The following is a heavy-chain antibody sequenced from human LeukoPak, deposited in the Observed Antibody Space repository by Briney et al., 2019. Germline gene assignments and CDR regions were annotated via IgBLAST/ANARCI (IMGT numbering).Heavy chain of an antibody. CDR3: AREVSFEHCSGGSCYFDY. CDR1: GGSISSSSYY. Sequence: PSETLSLTCTVSGGSISSSSYYWGWIRQPPGKGLEWIGSIYYSGSTYYNPSLKSRVTISVDTSKNQFSLKLSSVTAADTAVYYCAREVSFEHCSGGSCYFDYWGQGTLVTVSS. D-gene: IGHD2-15*01. J-gene: IGHJ4*02. CDR2: IYYSGST. V-gene: IGHV4-39*07.